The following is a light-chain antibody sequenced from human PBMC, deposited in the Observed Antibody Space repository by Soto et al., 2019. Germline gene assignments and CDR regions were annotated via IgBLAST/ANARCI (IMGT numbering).Light chain of an antibody. CDR3: EQYYYYST. CDR2: DAS. J-gene: IGKJ3*01. CDR1: QTIRSY. Sequence: DIQMTQSPSALSASVGDRVTITCRASQTIRSYLAWYQQKPGKAPKLLIHDASSLESGVPSRFSGSGSGTDFTLTISGLQPVDFATYYCEQYYYYSTFGPGTKVPIK. V-gene: IGKV1-5*01.